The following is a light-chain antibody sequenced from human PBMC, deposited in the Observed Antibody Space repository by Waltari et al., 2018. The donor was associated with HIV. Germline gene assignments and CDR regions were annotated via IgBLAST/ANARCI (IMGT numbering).Light chain of an antibody. J-gene: IGLJ2*01. CDR3: QVWDTSSAHVI. V-gene: IGLV3-21*02. Sequence: SYVLTQPPSVPVAPGQTARRSCGGNNIGRKSVHWYQQKPGQAPVLVVYDDGDRPSGIPERFSGSNSGNTATLTISRVEAGDEADYYCQVWDTSSAHVIFGGGTKLTVL. CDR2: DDG. CDR1: NIGRKS.